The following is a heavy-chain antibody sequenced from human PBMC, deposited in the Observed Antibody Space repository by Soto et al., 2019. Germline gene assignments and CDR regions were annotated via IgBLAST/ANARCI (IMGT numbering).Heavy chain of an antibody. CDR1: GYTLTELS. CDR2: FDPEDGET. CDR3: ATTLGLEWFRDAFDI. V-gene: IGHV1-24*01. J-gene: IGHJ3*02. D-gene: IGHD3-3*01. Sequence: ASVKVSCKVSGYTLTELSMHWVRQAPGKGLEWMGGFDPEDGETIYAQKFQGRVTMTEDTSTDTAYMELSSLRSEDTAVYYCATTLGLEWFRDAFDIWGQGTTVTVSS.